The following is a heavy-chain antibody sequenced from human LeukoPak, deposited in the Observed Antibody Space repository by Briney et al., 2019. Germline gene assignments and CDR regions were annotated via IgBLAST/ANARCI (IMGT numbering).Heavy chain of an antibody. Sequence: ASVKVSCKASGYTFTGYYMRWVRQAPGQGLEWMGWINPNSGGTNYAQKFQGRVTMTRDTSISTAYMELSRLRSDDTAVYYCARGGHSSSARLDYWGQGTLVTVSS. CDR3: ARGGHSSSARLDY. CDR2: INPNSGGT. CDR1: GYTFTGYY. J-gene: IGHJ4*02. D-gene: IGHD2-2*01. V-gene: IGHV1-2*02.